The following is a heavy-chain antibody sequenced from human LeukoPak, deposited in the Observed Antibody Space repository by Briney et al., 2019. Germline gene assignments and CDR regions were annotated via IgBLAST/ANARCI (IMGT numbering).Heavy chain of an antibody. CDR1: GYSFTSYW. Sequence: RGESLKISCKGSGYSFTSYWSGWVRQMPGKGLEWVGIISFGDSDTKYRPSFQGQVTISADQTLSTAYLQWSSLKVSDTAMYYCARQGTGQWQTFDPWGQGPLVTVSS. CDR3: ARQGTGQWQTFDP. J-gene: IGHJ5*02. V-gene: IGHV5-51*01. CDR2: ISFGDSDT. D-gene: IGHD6-19*01.